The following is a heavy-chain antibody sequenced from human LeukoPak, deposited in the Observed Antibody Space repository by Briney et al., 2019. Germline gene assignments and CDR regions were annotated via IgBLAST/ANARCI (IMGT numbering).Heavy chain of an antibody. V-gene: IGHV3-48*03. D-gene: IGHD3-10*02. CDR2: ISTNGDVI. Sequence: GGSLRLSCAASVFTFSDHEMTWFRQAPGKGLEWISYISTNGDVIYYSDSVKGRFTISRDNAKNSLYLQMNSLRAENTAVYCCARDYYVDDHWGQGTLVTVSS. J-gene: IGHJ4*02. CDR1: VFTFSDHE. CDR3: ARDYYVDDH.